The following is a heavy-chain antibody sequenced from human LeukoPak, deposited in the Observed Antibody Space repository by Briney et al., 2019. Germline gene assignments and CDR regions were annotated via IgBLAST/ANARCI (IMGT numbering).Heavy chain of an antibody. D-gene: IGHD3-9*01. CDR1: GYTFTSYA. CDR2: INAGNGNT. CDR3: ASIRHYDILTGPLYYYYGMDV. J-gene: IGHJ6*02. Sequence: GASVKVSCKASGYTFTSYAMHWVRQAPGQRLEWMGWINAGNGNTKCSQKFQGRVTITRDTSASTAYMELSSLRSEDTAVYYCASIRHYDILTGPLYYYYGMDVWGQGTTVTVSS. V-gene: IGHV1-3*01.